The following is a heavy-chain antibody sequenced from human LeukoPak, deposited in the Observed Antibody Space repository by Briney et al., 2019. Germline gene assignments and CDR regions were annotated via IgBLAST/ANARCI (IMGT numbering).Heavy chain of an antibody. CDR2: LYHSGNT. J-gene: IGHJ4*02. CDR1: GYSISSGYY. Sequence: SETLSLTCAVSGYSISSGYYWGCIRQPPGKGLEWIGSLYHSGNTYHNPSLKSRVTISEDSSKNQFSLKLRSVTAADTAVYYCARGYSSSSFHFDYWGQGTLVTVSS. D-gene: IGHD6-6*01. V-gene: IGHV4-38-2*01. CDR3: ARGYSSSSFHFDY.